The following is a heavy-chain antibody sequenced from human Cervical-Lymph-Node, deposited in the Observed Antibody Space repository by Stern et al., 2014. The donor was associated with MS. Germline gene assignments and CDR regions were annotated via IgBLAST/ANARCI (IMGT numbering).Heavy chain of an antibody. Sequence: QITLKESGPVLVKPTETLMLTCTVSGFSLSNARMGVSWIRQPPGKALEWLGPIFSHGEKAYSTYLKSRIPISKDTSKSQVVLTMTNMDPVDTATYFCARILYDGAYRGDYWGQGTLVTVSS. V-gene: IGHV2-26*01. CDR1: GFSLSNARMG. CDR3: ARILYDGAYRGDY. J-gene: IGHJ4*02. D-gene: IGHD3-10*01. CDR2: IFSHGEK.